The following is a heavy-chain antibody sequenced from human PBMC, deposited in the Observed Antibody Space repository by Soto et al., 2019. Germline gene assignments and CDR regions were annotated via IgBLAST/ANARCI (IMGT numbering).Heavy chain of an antibody. V-gene: IGHV3-7*01. Sequence: GGSLRLSCVASGFTFSKSWMNWFRQAPGKGLQWVANINQDGSEKSYVDSVKGRFTISRDNARNSLFLQMDSLGVDDTAVYFCSRLYSSSRYFDPWGQGTLVTVSS. D-gene: IGHD6-13*01. CDR3: SRLYSSSRYFDP. J-gene: IGHJ5*02. CDR2: INQDGSEK. CDR1: GFTFSKSW.